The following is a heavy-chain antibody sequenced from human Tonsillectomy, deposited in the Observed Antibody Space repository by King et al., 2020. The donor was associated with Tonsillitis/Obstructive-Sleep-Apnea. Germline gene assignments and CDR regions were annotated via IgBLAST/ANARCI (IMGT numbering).Heavy chain of an antibody. Sequence: TLKESGPTLVKPTQTLTLTCTFSGFSLSTSGVGVGWIRQPPGKALEWLALIYCDDDKRYSPSLKSRLTITKDTSENQVVLTMTNMDPVDTATYYCAHRRPNYDILTGYYTEYNWFDPWGQGTLVTVSS. CDR2: IYCDDDK. CDR1: GFSLSTSGVG. V-gene: IGHV2-5*02. J-gene: IGHJ5*02. CDR3: AHRRPNYDILTGYYTEYNWFDP. D-gene: IGHD3-9*01.